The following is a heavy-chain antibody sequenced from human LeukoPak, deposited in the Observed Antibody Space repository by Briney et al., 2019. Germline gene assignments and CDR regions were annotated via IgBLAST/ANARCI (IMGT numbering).Heavy chain of an antibody. CDR2: ISYSGST. V-gene: IGHV4-59*11. J-gene: IGHJ3*02. CDR1: GASISSHY. D-gene: IGHD3-10*01. CDR3: ARERRWFGELLGAFDI. Sequence: SETLSLTCAVSGASISSHYWSWIRQPPGKGLEWIGHISYSGSTNYNPSLKSRVTISVDTSKNQFSLKLSSVTAADTAVYYCARERRWFGELLGAFDIWGQGTMVTVSS.